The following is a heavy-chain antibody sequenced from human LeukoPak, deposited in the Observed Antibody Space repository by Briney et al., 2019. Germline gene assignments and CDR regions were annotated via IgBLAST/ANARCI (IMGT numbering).Heavy chain of an antibody. CDR3: AKAGYSGGWFSWFDP. Sequence: GGSLRLSCAASGFTFTSYVMHWVRQAPGKGLQWVALISYDGSNKYYADSVKGRFTISRDNSKNTLNLQMNSLRVEDTAVYYCAKAGYSGGWFSWFDPWGQGTLVTVSS. V-gene: IGHV3-30*18. CDR2: ISYDGSNK. CDR1: GFTFTSYV. D-gene: IGHD6-19*01. J-gene: IGHJ5*02.